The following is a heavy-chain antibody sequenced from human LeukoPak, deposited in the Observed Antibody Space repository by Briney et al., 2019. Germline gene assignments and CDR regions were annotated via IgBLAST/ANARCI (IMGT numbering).Heavy chain of an antibody. CDR3: ATNRGTTWWDLVDY. CDR1: GHTFSNFA. V-gene: IGHV1-18*01. D-gene: IGHD1-7*01. Sequence: GASVKVSCKASGHTFSNFAITWVRQAPGQGLEWMGWISADNGNTNYAQKFQGRDTISIDKSTSTAYMELRSLRSDDTAVYFCATNRGTTWWDLVDYWGQGTLVTVSS. J-gene: IGHJ4*02. CDR2: ISADNGNT.